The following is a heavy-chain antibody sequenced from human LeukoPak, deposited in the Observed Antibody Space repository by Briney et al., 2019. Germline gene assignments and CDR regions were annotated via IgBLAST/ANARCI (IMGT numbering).Heavy chain of an antibody. V-gene: IGHV3-33*01. CDR2: IWYDGSNK. D-gene: IGHD3-10*01. CDR1: GFTFSSYG. J-gene: IGHJ3*02. CDR3: ARDPQAVRGVILYDAFDI. Sequence: GGSLRLSCAASGFTFSSYGMHWVRQAPGKGLEWVAVIWYDGSNKHYADSVKGRFTISRDNSKNTLYLQMNSLRAEDTAVYYCARDPQAVRGVILYDAFDIWGQGTMVTVSS.